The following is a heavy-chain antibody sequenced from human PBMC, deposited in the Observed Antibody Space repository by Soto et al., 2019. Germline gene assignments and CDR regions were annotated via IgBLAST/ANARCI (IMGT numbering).Heavy chain of an antibody. D-gene: IGHD4-17*01. CDR2: IEPSGGSR. Sequence: ASVKVSCKASGYTFTRYYMHWVRQAPGQGLEWMGVIEPSGGSRSYTQKFQGRVTMTRDTSTSTVYMELSSLRSEDTAVYYCARTTMTFYYFDFWGQGTLVT. J-gene: IGHJ4*02. CDR3: ARTTMTFYYFDF. V-gene: IGHV1-46*01. CDR1: GYTFTRYY.